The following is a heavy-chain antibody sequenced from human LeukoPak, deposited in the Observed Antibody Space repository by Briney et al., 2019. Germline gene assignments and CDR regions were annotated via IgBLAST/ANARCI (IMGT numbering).Heavy chain of an antibody. CDR1: GFTFSDRY. V-gene: IGHV3-11*04. Sequence: GGSLRLSCVAGGFTFSDRYMSWIRQAPGKGMEWVAYISPNADIIHYADSVKGRFTISRDNAKNALFLQVNSLRDEDTALYHCVTESAWLFDYWGQGTLVSVSS. CDR2: ISPNADII. J-gene: IGHJ4*02. CDR3: VTESAWLFDY. D-gene: IGHD5-12*01.